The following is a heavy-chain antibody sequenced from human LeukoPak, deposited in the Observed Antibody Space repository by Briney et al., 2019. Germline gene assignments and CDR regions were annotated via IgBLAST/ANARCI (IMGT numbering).Heavy chain of an antibody. V-gene: IGHV3-15*01. D-gene: IGHD1-26*01. J-gene: IGHJ4*02. CDR2: IKSKTDGGTT. CDR3: AHQGSWEHCFDY. CDR1: GFTFSDAW. Sequence: PGGSLRLSCTASGFTFSDAWMSWVRQAPGKGLEWVGRIKSKTDGGTTDYAAPVKGRFTISRDDSENTLYLQMNSLQTDDTAVYYCAHQGSWEHCFDYWGQGTLVTVSS.